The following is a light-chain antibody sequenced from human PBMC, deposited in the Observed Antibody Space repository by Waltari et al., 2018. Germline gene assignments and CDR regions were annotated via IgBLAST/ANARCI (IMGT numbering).Light chain of an antibody. CDR1: SSDVGSYNL. J-gene: IGLJ3*02. Sequence: QSALTQPASVSGSPGQSITISCTGTSSDVGSYNLVSWYQQHPGKAPKLMFYEGSKRPSGVSNRFSGSKSGNTDSLTISGLQAEDEADYYCCSYAGSSTVFGGGTKLTVL. CDR3: CSYAGSSTV. V-gene: IGLV2-23*01. CDR2: EGS.